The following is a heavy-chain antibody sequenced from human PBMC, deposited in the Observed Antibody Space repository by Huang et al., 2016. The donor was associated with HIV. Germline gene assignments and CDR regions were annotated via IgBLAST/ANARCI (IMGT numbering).Heavy chain of an antibody. CDR1: GDSVSSASYY. CDR2: IYFSGGT. J-gene: IGHJ4*02. CDR3: VSHGSGTADY. D-gene: IGHD3-10*01. Sequence: QVQLQESGPGLVKPSETLSLSCTVSGDSVSSASYYWSWIRQHPGRGLAWIGYIYFSGGTNYNPALKSRVTISIDTSKNQFSLRLSSVTAADTAVYYCVSHGSGTADYWGQGTLVTVSS. V-gene: IGHV4-61*01.